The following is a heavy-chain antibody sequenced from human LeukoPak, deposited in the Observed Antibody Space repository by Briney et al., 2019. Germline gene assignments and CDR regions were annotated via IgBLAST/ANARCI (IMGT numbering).Heavy chain of an antibody. Sequence: ASVKVSCKASGYTFTSYGISWVRHAPGQGLEWMGWISAYNGNTNYAQKLQGRVTMTTDTSTSTAYRELRSLRSDDTAVYYCARCPDPSVTAIFSGYYYYYMDVWGKGTTVTVSS. J-gene: IGHJ6*03. CDR3: ARCPDPSVTAIFSGYYYYYMDV. CDR2: ISAYNGNT. D-gene: IGHD2-21*02. V-gene: IGHV1-18*01. CDR1: GYTFTSYG.